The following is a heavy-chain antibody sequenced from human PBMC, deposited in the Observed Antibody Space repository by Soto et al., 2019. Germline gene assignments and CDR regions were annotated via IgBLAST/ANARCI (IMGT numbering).Heavy chain of an antibody. CDR2: IDIGSTFM. CDR3: ARETESYSWNDGLMDV. CDR1: GFSFSKFT. D-gene: IGHD1-20*01. J-gene: IGHJ6*02. V-gene: IGHV3-21*01. Sequence: EVQLVESGGDLVKPGGSLRLSCAASGFSFSKFTMNWVRQAPGKGLEWVSSIDIGSTFMFYADSVTGRFTISRDNSKKSVFLQMNSLRAEDTAVYFCARETESYSWNDGLMDVWGQGTTVTVSS.